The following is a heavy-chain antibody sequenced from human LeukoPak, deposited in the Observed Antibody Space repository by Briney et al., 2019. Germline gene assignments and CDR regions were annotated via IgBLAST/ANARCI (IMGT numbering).Heavy chain of an antibody. V-gene: IGHV4-34*01. J-gene: IGHJ6*03. CDR1: GGSFSGYY. D-gene: IGHD2-2*01. Sequence: SETLSLTCAVYGGSFSGYYWSWIRQPPGKGLEWIGEINHSGSTNYNPSLKSRVTISVDTSKNQFSLKLSSVTAADTAVYYCARGWGYCSSTSCYYSYYYYMDVWGKGTTVTVSS. CDR2: INHSGST. CDR3: ARGWGYCSSTSCYYSYYYYMDV.